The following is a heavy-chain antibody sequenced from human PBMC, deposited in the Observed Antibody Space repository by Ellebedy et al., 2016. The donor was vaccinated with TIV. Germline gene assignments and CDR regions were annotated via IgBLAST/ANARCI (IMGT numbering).Heavy chain of an antibody. J-gene: IGHJ3*02. D-gene: IGHD3-22*01. CDR1: GDTFTTYG. CDR2: IRVYNGDS. CDR3: ARDTYYYDSSGHYDAFDI. V-gene: IGHV1-18*01. Sequence: ASVKVSCXASGDTFTTYGISWVRQAPGQGLEWMGWIRVYNGDSNYAQKLQGRVSLTTDTSTSTAYMELRSLRSDDTAVYYCARDTYYYDSSGHYDAFDIWGQGTMVTVSS.